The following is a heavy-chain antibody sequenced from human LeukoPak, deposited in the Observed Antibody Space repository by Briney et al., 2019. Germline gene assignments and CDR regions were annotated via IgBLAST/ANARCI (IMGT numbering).Heavy chain of an antibody. J-gene: IGHJ6*02. Sequence: PSETLSLTCTVSGGSISSSSYYWGWIRQPPGKGLEWIGTIYYSGSTYYNPSLKSRVTISVDTSKNQSSLKLTSVTAADTAFYYCARLRSYYYGMDVWGQGTTVTVSS. V-gene: IGHV4-39*01. CDR1: GGSISSSSYY. CDR2: IYYSGST. CDR3: ARLRSYYYGMDV.